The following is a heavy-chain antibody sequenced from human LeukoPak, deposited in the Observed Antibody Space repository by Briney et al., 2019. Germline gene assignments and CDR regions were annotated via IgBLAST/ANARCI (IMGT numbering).Heavy chain of an antibody. Sequence: GGSLRLSCAASGFTFSSYAMSWVRQAPGKGLEWVSAISGSGNRTYYVDSVKGRFTISRDNPKNTLYLQMNSLRAEDTAVYYCANTYYYTSGSSDYWGQGTLVTVSS. D-gene: IGHD3-10*01. V-gene: IGHV3-23*01. CDR3: ANTYYYTSGSSDY. J-gene: IGHJ4*02. CDR2: ISGSGNRT. CDR1: GFTFSSYA.